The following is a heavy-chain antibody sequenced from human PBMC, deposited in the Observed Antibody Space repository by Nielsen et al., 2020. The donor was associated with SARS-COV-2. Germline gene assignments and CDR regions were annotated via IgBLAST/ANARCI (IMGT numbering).Heavy chain of an antibody. CDR2: ISTSSRTI. Sequence: GESLKISCAASGFTFSSYSMNWVRQAPGKGLDWVSYISTSSRTIYYADSVKGRFTISRDNAKNSLYLQMNSLRAEDTAVYYCARDGGTAMVNYGMDVWGQGPTVTVSS. J-gene: IGHJ6*02. V-gene: IGHV3-48*01. D-gene: IGHD5-18*01. CDR3: ARDGGTAMVNYGMDV. CDR1: GFTFSSYS.